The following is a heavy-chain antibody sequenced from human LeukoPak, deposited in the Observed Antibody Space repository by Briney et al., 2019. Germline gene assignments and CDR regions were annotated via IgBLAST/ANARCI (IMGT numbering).Heavy chain of an antibody. CDR2: ISYDGSNK. J-gene: IGHJ4*02. CDR1: GFTFSSYA. D-gene: IGHD3-22*01. Sequence: GGSLRLSCAASGFTFSSYAMHWVRQAPGKGLEWVAVISYDGSNKYYADSVKGRFTISRDNSKNTLYLQMNSLRAEDTAVYYCAKGPGGYYLGYYFDYWGQGTLVTVSS. CDR3: AKGPGGYYLGYYFDY. V-gene: IGHV3-30-3*01.